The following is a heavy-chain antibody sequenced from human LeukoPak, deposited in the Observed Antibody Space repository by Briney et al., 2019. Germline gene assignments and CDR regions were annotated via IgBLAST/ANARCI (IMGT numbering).Heavy chain of an antibody. CDR2: INHSGST. CDR1: GGSFSGYY. CDR3: ARVSPYYYYGMDV. Sequence: SETLSLTCAVYGGSFSGYYWSWIRQPPGKGLEWIGEINHSGSTNYNPSLKSRVTISVDTSKNQFSLKLSSATAADTAVYYCARVSPYYYYGMDVWGQGTTVTVSS. J-gene: IGHJ6*02. V-gene: IGHV4-34*01.